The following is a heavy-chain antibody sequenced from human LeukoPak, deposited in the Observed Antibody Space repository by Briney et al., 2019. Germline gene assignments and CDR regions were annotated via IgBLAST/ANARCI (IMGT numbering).Heavy chain of an antibody. CDR3: ASAWSY. Sequence: GGSLRLSCVASRFTFSSYWMPWVRQDPGKGLVWVSYISPDGSTTRYADSVKGRFTISRDNAKNTLYLQMNSLRVEDTAVYFCASAWSYWGQGALVTVSS. CDR2: ISPDGSTT. V-gene: IGHV3-74*01. J-gene: IGHJ4*02. D-gene: IGHD1-1*01. CDR1: RFTFSSYW.